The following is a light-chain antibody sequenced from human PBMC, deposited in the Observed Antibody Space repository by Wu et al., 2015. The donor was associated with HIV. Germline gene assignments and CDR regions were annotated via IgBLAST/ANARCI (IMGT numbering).Light chain of an antibody. V-gene: IGKV3-15*01. CDR2: GAS. CDR3: HQYSNWPPWT. Sequence: EIVMTQSPATLSVSPGERAILSCRASQNVSSNLAWYQQKPGQAPRLLIYGASTRATGIPARFSGSGSGTEFTLTISSISSEDFAVYYCHQYSNWPPWTFGQGTKVEIK. J-gene: IGKJ1*01. CDR1: QNVSSN.